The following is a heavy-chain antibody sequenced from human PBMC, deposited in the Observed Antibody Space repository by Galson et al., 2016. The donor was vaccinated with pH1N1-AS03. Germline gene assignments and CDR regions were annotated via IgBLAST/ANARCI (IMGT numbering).Heavy chain of an antibody. CDR2: TYTGGST. CDR1: GFTVSSNY. D-gene: IGHD5-12*01. CDR3: ARGRACGYSGYDL. V-gene: IGHV3-53*01. J-gene: IGHJ4*02. Sequence: SLRLSCAASGFTVSSNYMSWVRQAPGKGMEWVSLTYTGGSTDYADSVKGRFTISRDNSKNTLYLQMNSLRAEDTAMYYCARGRACGYSGYDLWGQGTLVTVSS.